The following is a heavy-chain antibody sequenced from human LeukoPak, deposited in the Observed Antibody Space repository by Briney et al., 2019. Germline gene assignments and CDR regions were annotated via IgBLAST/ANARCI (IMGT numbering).Heavy chain of an antibody. D-gene: IGHD5-18*01. V-gene: IGHV3-23*01. J-gene: IGHJ4*02. CDR1: GFTFSSYA. CDR2: ISGSGGST. Sequence: GGSLRPSCAASGFTFSSYAMSWVRQAPGKGLEWVSAISGSGGSTYYADSVKGRFTISRDNSKNTLYLQMNSLRAEDTAVYYCAKDLSTAMVTTLDYWGQGTLVTVSS. CDR3: AKDLSTAMVTTLDY.